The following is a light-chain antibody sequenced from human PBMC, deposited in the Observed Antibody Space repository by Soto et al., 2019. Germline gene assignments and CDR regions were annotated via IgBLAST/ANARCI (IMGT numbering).Light chain of an antibody. Sequence: EMVMTQSPATLSVSPGERVTLSCRASESVHRNLAWYQQKPGQGPSLLVYYTSTRANGVPDRFTGSGSGTEFTLTIRSLQSEDFGVYHCQHYSNWPPTFGPGTKVEIK. J-gene: IGKJ3*01. CDR2: YTS. CDR3: QHYSNWPPT. V-gene: IGKV3-15*01. CDR1: ESVHRN.